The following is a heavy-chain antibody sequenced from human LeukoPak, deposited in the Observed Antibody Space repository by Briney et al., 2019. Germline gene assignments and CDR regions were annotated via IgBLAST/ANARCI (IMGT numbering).Heavy chain of an antibody. V-gene: IGHV3-9*01. D-gene: IGHD6-13*01. CDR1: GFTFDDYA. CDR3: AKEEVSEQQLVRVFDI. Sequence: PGGSLRLSCAASGFTFDDYAMHWVRQAPGKGLEWVSGISWNSGSIGYADSVKGRFTISRDNAKNSLYLQMNSLRAEDTALYYCAKEEVSEQQLVRVFDIWGQGTMVTVSS. J-gene: IGHJ3*02. CDR2: ISWNSGSI.